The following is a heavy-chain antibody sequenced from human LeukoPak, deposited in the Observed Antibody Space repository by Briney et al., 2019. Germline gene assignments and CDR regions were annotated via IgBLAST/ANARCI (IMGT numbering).Heavy chain of an antibody. Sequence: GGSLRLSCVASGFTFSDYYMSWIRQAPGKGLEWISYISSSASTIYYAGSVKGRFTISRDNAKNSLYLQMNSLRAEDTAVYYCAELGITTIGGVWGKGTTVTISS. CDR2: ISSSASTI. D-gene: IGHD3-10*02. V-gene: IGHV3-11*04. CDR3: AELGITTIGGV. J-gene: IGHJ6*04. CDR1: GFTFSDYY.